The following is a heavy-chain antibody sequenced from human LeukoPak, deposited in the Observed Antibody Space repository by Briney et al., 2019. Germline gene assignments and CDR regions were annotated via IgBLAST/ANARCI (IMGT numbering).Heavy chain of an antibody. D-gene: IGHD1-26*01. CDR1: GFTVSSNY. Sequence: GGSLRLSCVVSGFTVSSNYMSWVRQAPGKGLEWVSIINSGGSTYYADSVKGRFTISRDNSKNTVYLQMNSLRAEDTAVYYCARREWLRHERTGYYAFDAWGQGTLVTVSS. CDR2: INSGGST. CDR3: ARREWLRHERTGYYAFDA. V-gene: IGHV3-53*01. J-gene: IGHJ5*02.